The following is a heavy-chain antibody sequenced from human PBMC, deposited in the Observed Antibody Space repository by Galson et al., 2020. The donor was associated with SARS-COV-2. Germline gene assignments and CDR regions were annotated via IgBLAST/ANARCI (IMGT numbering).Heavy chain of an antibody. D-gene: IGHD2-2*01. Sequence: SETLSLTCTVSGGSISSYYWSWIRQPPGKGLEWIGYIYYSGSTNYNPSLKSRVTISVDTSKNQFSLKLSSVTAADTAVYYCASGWAKYCSSTSCYDDAFDIWGQGTMVTVSS. V-gene: IGHV4-59*01. J-gene: IGHJ3*02. CDR2: IYYSGST. CDR1: GGSISSYY. CDR3: ASGWAKYCSSTSCYDDAFDI.